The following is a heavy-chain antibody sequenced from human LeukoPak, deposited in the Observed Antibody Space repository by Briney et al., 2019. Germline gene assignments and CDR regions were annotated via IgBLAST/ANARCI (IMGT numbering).Heavy chain of an antibody. CDR3: AKDSRGYSYDGATFDY. J-gene: IGHJ4*02. CDR2: IRYDGSNK. V-gene: IGHV3-30*02. D-gene: IGHD5-18*01. Sequence: GGSLRLSCAASGFTFSTYGMHWVRQAPGKGLEWVAFIRYDGSNKYYADSVKGRFTISRDNSKNTLYLQMNSLRAEDTAVYYCAKDSRGYSYDGATFDYWGQGTLVTVSS. CDR1: GFTFSTYG.